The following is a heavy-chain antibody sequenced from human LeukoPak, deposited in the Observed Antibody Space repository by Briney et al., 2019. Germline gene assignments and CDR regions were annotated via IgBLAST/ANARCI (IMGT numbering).Heavy chain of an antibody. Sequence: GGSLRLSCTASGFSVSTYPVAWVRQAPGKGLQWVSTITASGTDTFYADSVKGRFTISRDNSKNTLSLQMNSLRAEDTALYYCAKYSSGWVNDYWGQGTLVTVSS. CDR2: ITASGTDT. CDR1: GFSVSTYP. V-gene: IGHV3-23*01. CDR3: AKYSSGWVNDY. D-gene: IGHD6-19*01. J-gene: IGHJ4*02.